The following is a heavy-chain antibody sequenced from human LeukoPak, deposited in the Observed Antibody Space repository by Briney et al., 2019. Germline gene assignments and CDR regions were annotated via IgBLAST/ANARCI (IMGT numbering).Heavy chain of an antibody. V-gene: IGHV4-34*01. J-gene: IGHJ4*02. CDR3: ARAYGQSDY. CDR1: GGSFSGYY. D-gene: IGHD4-17*01. Sequence: NPSETLSLTCAVYGGSFSGYYWSWIRQPPGKGLEWIGEINHSGSTNYNPSLKSRVTISVDTSKNQFSLKLSSVTAADTAVYYCARAYGQSDYWGQGTLVTVSS. CDR2: INHSGST.